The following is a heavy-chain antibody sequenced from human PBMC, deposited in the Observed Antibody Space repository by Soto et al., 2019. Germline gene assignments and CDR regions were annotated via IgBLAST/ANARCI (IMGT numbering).Heavy chain of an antibody. V-gene: IGHV2-5*02. D-gene: IGHD2-8*01. CDR3: ARPGPFCTTGVCYAERHFQH. CDR2: IYWDDDK. Sequence: QITLKESGPPLVKPTQTLTLTCTFSGFSLSTSGVGEGWIRQPPGKALEWLAHIYWDDDKHYSPSLKSRPTITNDTPEDQVVLTLTNMDPVDTATYYCARPGPFCTTGVCYAERHFQHCGGGTLFTVSS. CDR1: GFSLSTSGVG. J-gene: IGHJ1*01.